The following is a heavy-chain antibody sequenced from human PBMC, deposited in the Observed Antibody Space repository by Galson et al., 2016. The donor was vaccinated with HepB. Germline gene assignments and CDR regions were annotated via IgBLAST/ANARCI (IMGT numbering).Heavy chain of an antibody. CDR2: IRPDGSQE. J-gene: IGHJ4*02. CDR3: TRERYPGFCFDY. CDR1: GFTFSSYW. V-gene: IGHV3-7*01. Sequence: SCAASGFTFSSYWMNWVRQAPGKGLEWVANIRPDGSQEHYVDSVKGRFTISRDNPKKSLYLQMDSLRADDTAVYYCTRERYPGFCFDYWGQGTLVTVSP. D-gene: IGHD1-1*01.